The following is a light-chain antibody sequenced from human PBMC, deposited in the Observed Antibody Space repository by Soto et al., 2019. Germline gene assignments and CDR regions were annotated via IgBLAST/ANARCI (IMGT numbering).Light chain of an antibody. Sequence: EVVLTQSPGTLPLSPGERATLSCRASQSVSSSFLAWYQQKRGQPPRLLIYGASNRATGIPDRFSGSGSGTEVTLTLTSGEPDDCAVYHSQRFRAFGQGTRLEIK. CDR2: GAS. CDR1: QSVSSSF. J-gene: IGKJ5*01. CDR3: QRFRA. V-gene: IGKV3-20*01.